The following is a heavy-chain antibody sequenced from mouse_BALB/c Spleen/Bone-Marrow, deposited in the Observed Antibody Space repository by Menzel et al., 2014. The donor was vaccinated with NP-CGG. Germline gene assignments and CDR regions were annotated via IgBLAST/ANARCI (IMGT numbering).Heavy chain of an antibody. CDR1: GFTFNTYA. CDR3: VRHDYEGLAY. CDR2: IRSKSNNYAT. V-gene: IGHV10-1*02. D-gene: IGHD2-4*01. J-gene: IGHJ3*01. Sequence: EVKLVESGGGLVQPNGSLKLSCAASGFTFNTYAMNWVRQAPGKGLEWVARIRSKSNNYATYYADSVKDRFTISRDDSQSMLYLQMNNLKTEDTAMCYCVRHDYEGLAYWGQGTLVTVSA.